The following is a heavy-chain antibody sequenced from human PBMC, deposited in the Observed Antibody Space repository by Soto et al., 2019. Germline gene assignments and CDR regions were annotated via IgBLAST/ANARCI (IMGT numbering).Heavy chain of an antibody. CDR1: GFTFRSYA. V-gene: IGHV3-30*03. CDR3: ARDLSVAGPDY. CDR2: ISYDKSDK. D-gene: IGHD6-19*01. J-gene: IGHJ4*02. Sequence: PGGSLRLSCAASGFTFRSYAMHWFRQAPGKGLEWVAVISYDKSDKYYADSLRGRFTISRDNSKNTLYLQMNSLRGEDTAVYYCARDLSVAGPDYWGQGTLVTVSS.